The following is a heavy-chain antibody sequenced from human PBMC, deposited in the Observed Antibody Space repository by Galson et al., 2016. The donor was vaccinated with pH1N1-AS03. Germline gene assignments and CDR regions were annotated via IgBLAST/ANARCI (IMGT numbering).Heavy chain of an antibody. Sequence: SLRLSCAASGFTFTNYLMTWVRQAPGKGLEWVANIKHDGGEKYYVDSVKGRFTISRDNAKNSLYLQMNSLRLEETAVYFCARRSRDDGSGYYTDYDYFDLWGQGTLVTVSS. CDR3: ARRSRDDGSGYYTDYDYFDL. D-gene: IGHD3-22*01. V-gene: IGHV3-7*03. J-gene: IGHJ4*02. CDR2: IKHDGGEK. CDR1: GFTFTNYL.